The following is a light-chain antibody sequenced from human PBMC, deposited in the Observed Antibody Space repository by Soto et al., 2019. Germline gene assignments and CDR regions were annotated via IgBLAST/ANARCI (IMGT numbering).Light chain of an antibody. V-gene: IGKV3-15*01. Sequence: EIKMTQSPDTLSVSPGERVALSCRASQGVSRDLAWYQQKPGQAPRLLIYHASTRATGIPARFSGTGSGTEFTLTISSVHSEDFALYYCQQYNDWPRTFGQGSKVEIK. CDR1: QGVSRD. J-gene: IGKJ1*01. CDR3: QQYNDWPRT. CDR2: HAS.